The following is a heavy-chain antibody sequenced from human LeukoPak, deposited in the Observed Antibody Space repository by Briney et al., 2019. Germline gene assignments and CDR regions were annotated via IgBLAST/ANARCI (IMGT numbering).Heavy chain of an antibody. J-gene: IGHJ5*02. CDR1: GHTFTGYY. D-gene: IGHD3-9*01. Sequence: ASVKVSCKASGHTFTGYYMHWVRQAPGQGLEWMGWINPNSGGTNYAQKFQGRVTMTRDTSISTAYMELSRLRSDDTAVYYCASNYDILTGFHNWFDPWGQGTLVTVSS. CDR2: INPNSGGT. CDR3: ASNYDILTGFHNWFDP. V-gene: IGHV1-2*02.